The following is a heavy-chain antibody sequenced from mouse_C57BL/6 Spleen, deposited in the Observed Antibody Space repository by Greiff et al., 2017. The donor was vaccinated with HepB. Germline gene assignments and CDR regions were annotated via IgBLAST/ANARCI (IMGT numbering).Heavy chain of an antibody. V-gene: IGHV1-53*01. J-gene: IGHJ1*03. CDR2: INPSNGGT. CDR1: GYTFTSYW. Sequence: VQLQQPGTELVKPGDSVKLSCKASGYTFTSYWMHWVKQRPGQGLKWIENINPSNGGTNYNEKCKSKATLTVDKSSSTAYMQLSSLTSEDAAVSYCASGGTGFYWYFDVWGTGTTVTVSS. D-gene: IGHD1-1*02. CDR3: ASGGTGFYWYFDV.